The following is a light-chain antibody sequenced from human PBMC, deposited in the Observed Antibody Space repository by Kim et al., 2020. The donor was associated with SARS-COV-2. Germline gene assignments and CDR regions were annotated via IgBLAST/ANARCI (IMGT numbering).Light chain of an antibody. CDR2: GAS. Sequence: LSPGERATLSCRASQSVSSSYVDWYQQKPGQAPRLLIYGASSRATGIPDRVSGSGSGTDFTLTISRLEPEDFAVYYCQQYGSSRTFGQGTKVDIK. CDR3: QQYGSSRT. J-gene: IGKJ1*01. V-gene: IGKV3-20*01. CDR1: QSVSSSY.